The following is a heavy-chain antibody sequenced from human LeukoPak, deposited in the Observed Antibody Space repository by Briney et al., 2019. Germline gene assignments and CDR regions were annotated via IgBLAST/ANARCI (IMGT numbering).Heavy chain of an antibody. J-gene: IGHJ4*02. CDR2: ISGSGGSP. Sequence: GGSLRLSCAAYGVTFSSYAMSWVRQAPGKGLEWVSSISGSGGSPYYADSVKGRFTISRDNSNNTLYLEMNSLRADDTAVYYCAKDRVALAGIGLDYWGQGTLVTVSS. CDR3: AKDRVALAGIGLDY. CDR1: GVTFSSYA. D-gene: IGHD6-19*01. V-gene: IGHV3-23*01.